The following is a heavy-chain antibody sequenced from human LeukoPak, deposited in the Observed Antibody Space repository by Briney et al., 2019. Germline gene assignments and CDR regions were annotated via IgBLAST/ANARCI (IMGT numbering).Heavy chain of an antibody. CDR3: ARDWGTSSLYLVN. Sequence: GGSLRLSCAASGFTFSSNGMHWVRQAPGKGLERVAFIQNDGNNKKYADSVKGRFTTSRDNSKNTLYLQMNSLRAEDTAVYYCARDWGTSSLYLVNWGQGTLVTVSS. J-gene: IGHJ4*02. D-gene: IGHD6-6*01. CDR2: IQNDGNNK. V-gene: IGHV3-30*02. CDR1: GFTFSSNG.